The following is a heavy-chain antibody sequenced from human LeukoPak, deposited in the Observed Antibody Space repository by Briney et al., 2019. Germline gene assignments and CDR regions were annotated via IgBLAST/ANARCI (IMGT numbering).Heavy chain of an antibody. V-gene: IGHV3-30-3*01. CDR2: ISYDGSNK. CDR3: ARPRPLQQLVPTYYFDY. CDR1: GFTFSSYA. J-gene: IGHJ4*02. D-gene: IGHD6-6*01. Sequence: GGSLRLSCAASGFTFSSYAMHWVGQAPGEGLEGVAVISYDGSNKYYADSVKGRFTISRDNAKNTLYLHIHSLSPQDTAVSYCARPRPLQQLVPTYYFDYWRQATLPTLPS.